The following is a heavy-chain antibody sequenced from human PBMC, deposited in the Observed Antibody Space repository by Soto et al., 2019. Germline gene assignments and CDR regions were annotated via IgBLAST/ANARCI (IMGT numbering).Heavy chain of an antibody. CDR1: GDSISRSYW. Sequence: SETLSLTCAVSGDSISRSYWWSWVRQLPGKGLEWIGEIYHSGSTIYNPSLQSRVTLSVDKSKNEFSLKMSSVTDADTAVYYCTSKFGQLWPNAFDIWGQGTMVTVSS. CDR2: IYHSGST. J-gene: IGHJ3*02. CDR3: TSKFGQLWPNAFDI. V-gene: IGHV4-4*02. D-gene: IGHD5-18*01.